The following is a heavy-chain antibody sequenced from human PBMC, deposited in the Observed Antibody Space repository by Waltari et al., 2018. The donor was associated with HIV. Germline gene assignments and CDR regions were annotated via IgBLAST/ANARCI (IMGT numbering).Heavy chain of an antibody. V-gene: IGHV3-48*01. D-gene: IGHD3-22*01. CDR1: GYIYSSSG. Sequence: VRAGRFGRDLVQGGGCRGRSIADTGYIYSSSGGTRGRQAPGKGLEWVSSTSRSSSTVYYADSVKGRFAISRDNAKNSLYLQMNSLRAEDTAVYYCARETYYHDSSGPYFDYWGQGTLVTVSS. CDR2: TSRSSSTV. J-gene: IGHJ4*02. CDR3: ARETYYHDSSGPYFDY.